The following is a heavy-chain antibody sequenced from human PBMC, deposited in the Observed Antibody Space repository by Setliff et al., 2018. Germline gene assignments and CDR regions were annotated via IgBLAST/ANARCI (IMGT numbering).Heavy chain of an antibody. CDR3: AKDFFDWLELLDY. D-gene: IGHD3-9*01. Sequence: GGSLRLSCAASGFTFSSYAMSWVRQAPGKGLEWVSAISGSGGSTYYADSVKGRFTISRDNSKNTLYPQMNSLRAEDTAVYYCAKDFFDWLELLDYWGQGTLVTVSS. CDR2: ISGSGGST. V-gene: IGHV3-23*01. CDR1: GFTFSSYA. J-gene: IGHJ4*02.